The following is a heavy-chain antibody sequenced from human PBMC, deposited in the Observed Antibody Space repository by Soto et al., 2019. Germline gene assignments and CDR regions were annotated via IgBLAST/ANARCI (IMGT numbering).Heavy chain of an antibody. CDR2: ISGSVGST. J-gene: IGHJ4*02. Sequence: GGSLRLSCAASGFTFSNYAINWVRQSPGKGLEWVSVISGSVGSTYYADSVKGRFTITRDNAKNTLYLQMNSLRAEDTAVYYCAKAGGAAGTVDYFDYWGQGTLVTVSS. D-gene: IGHD6-13*01. CDR1: GFTFSNYA. CDR3: AKAGGAAGTVDYFDY. V-gene: IGHV3-23*01.